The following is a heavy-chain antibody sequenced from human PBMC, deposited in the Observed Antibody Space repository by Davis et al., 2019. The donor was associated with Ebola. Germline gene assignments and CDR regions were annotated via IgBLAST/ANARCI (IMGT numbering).Heavy chain of an antibody. Sequence: SVKVSCKASGGTFSSYAISWERQAPGQGLEWMGGIIPIFGTANYAQKFQGRVTITADESTSTAYMELSSLRSEDTAVYYCAKIMSYYYGMDVWGQGTTVTVSS. V-gene: IGHV1-69*13. J-gene: IGHJ6*02. CDR3: AKIMSYYYGMDV. CDR1: GGTFSSYA. CDR2: IIPIFGTA.